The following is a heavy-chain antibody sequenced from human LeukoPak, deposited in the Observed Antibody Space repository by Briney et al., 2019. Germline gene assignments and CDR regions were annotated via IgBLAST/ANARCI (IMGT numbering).Heavy chain of an antibody. V-gene: IGHV4-38-2*01. CDR3: ARQGYSNYEYYYYYYYMDV. Sequence: SETLSLTCAVSGYSISSGYYWGWIRQPPGKGLEWIGSIYHSGSTYYNPSLKSRVTISVDTSKNQFSPKLSSVTAADTAVYYCARQGYSNYEYYYYYYYMDVWGKGTTVTVSS. CDR1: GYSISSGYY. J-gene: IGHJ6*03. CDR2: IYHSGST. D-gene: IGHD4-11*01.